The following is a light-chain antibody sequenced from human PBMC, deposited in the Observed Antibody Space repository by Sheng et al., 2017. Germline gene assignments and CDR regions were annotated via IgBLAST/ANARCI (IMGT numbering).Light chain of an antibody. CDR3: QQSYSTPR. Sequence: DIQMTQSPSSLSASVGDRVTITCRAGQSISSSLNWYQQKPGKAPKLLIYDSSNLESGVPSRFSGSGSGTDFTLTISSLQPEDFATYYCQQSYSTPRFGRGTKVE. J-gene: IGKJ1*01. CDR2: DSS. CDR1: QSISSS. V-gene: IGKV1-39*01.